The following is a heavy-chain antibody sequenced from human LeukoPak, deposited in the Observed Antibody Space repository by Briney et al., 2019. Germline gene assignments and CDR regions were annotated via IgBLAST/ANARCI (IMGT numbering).Heavy chain of an antibody. CDR2: INPYSGGT. V-gene: IGHV1-2*02. CDR3: ATMSTGITGSY. Sequence: ASVKVSCKASGYTFTDYLMHWVRQAPGQGPEWMGWINPYSGGTNYAQKFQGRVTMTRDTSISTAYMEVSSLRSDDTAVYYCATMSTGITGSYWGQGILVTVSS. CDR1: GYTFTDYL. J-gene: IGHJ4*02. D-gene: IGHD2-8*02.